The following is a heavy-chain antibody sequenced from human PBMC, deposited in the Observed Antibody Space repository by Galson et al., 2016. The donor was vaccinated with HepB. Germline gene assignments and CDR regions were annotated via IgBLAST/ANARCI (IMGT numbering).Heavy chain of an antibody. Sequence: SLRLSCAASGFTFRSYWLSWVRQAPGKGLEWVSSISGNAGRTYYADSVKGRFTISRDNSKNTLYLQMNSLRAEDTAVYYCARSRLAGTPGGTPYYFDYWGQGTLVTVSS. J-gene: IGHJ4*02. CDR2: ISGNAGRT. CDR3: ARSRLAGTPGGTPYYFDY. D-gene: IGHD6-19*01. V-gene: IGHV3-23*01. CDR1: GFTFRSYW.